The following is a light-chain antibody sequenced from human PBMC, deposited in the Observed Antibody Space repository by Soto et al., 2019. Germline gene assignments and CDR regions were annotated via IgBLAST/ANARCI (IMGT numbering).Light chain of an antibody. V-gene: IGLV2-14*01. J-gene: IGLJ1*01. CDR1: SSDV. CDR3: SSYTSDIPR. Sequence: QSALTQPASVSGSPGQSITISCTGTSSDVSWYQQHPGKAPKLMIYEVSNRPSGVSNRFSGSKSGNTASLTISGLQTEDEADYYCSSYTSDIPRLGTGTKVTVL. CDR2: EVS.